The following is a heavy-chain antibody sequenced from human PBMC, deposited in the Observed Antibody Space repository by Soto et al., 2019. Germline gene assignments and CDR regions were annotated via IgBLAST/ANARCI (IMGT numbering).Heavy chain of an antibody. J-gene: IGHJ3*02. CDR3: PRPSSSSVTTGSTFDI. Sequence: SQTLSLTCAVYAGSFSGYYWNWIRQPPGKGLEWIGEINHSGITNYNPSLKSRVTISLDTSKSQFSLKLTSVTAADTAVYYCPRPSSSSVTTGSTFDIWGQGTMVT. D-gene: IGHD4-17*01. V-gene: IGHV4-34*01. CDR2: INHSGIT. CDR1: AGSFSGYY.